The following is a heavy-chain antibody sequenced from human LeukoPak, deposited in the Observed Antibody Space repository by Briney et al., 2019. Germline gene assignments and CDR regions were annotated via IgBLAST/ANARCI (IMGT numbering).Heavy chain of an antibody. D-gene: IGHD2/OR15-2a*01. CDR2: ISGSGGST. Sequence: GGSLRLSCAASGFSFSTYAMNWVRQAPGKGLEWVSAISGSGGSTYYADSVKGRFTISRDNSKNTLYLQMNSLRAEDTAVYYCVKALFSSYYGMDVWGQGTTVTVSS. CDR3: VKALFSSYYGMDV. CDR1: GFSFSTYA. V-gene: IGHV3-23*01. J-gene: IGHJ6*02.